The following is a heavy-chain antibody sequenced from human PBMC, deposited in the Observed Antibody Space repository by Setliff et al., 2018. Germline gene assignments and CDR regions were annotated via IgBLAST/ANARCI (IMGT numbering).Heavy chain of an antibody. CDR1: GGSISSYY. CDR2: IYSSGST. Sequence: PSETLSLTCTVSGGSISSYYWIWIRQPPGKGLEWIGYIYSSGSTNYNPSLRSRVTISVDTSKNQLSLKLSSVTAADTAVYYCARDQGYCGSASCYAQLWFDPWGQGTLVTVSS. V-gene: IGHV4-4*08. D-gene: IGHD2-2*01. J-gene: IGHJ5*02. CDR3: ARDQGYCGSASCYAQLWFDP.